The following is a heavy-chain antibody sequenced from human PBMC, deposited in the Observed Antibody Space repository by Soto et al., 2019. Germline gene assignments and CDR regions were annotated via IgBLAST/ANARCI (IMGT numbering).Heavy chain of an antibody. Sequence: NPSETLSLTCTVSGGSISSYYWSWIRQPPGKGLEWIGYIYYSGSTNYNPSLKSRVTISVDTSKNQFSLKLSSVTAADTAVYYCARESRGGNVDYWGQGTLVTVSS. D-gene: IGHD5-12*01. J-gene: IGHJ4*02. CDR1: GGSISSYY. CDR2: IYYSGST. CDR3: ARESRGGNVDY. V-gene: IGHV4-59*01.